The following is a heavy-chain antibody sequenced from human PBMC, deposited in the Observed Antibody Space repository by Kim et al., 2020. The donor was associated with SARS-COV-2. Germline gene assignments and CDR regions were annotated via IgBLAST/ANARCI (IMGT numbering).Heavy chain of an antibody. D-gene: IGHD6-19*01. Sequence: SVKDRVTNSRDTSKNTLYLQMNSLRAEDTAVYYCAKDVRQRAEYYFDYWGQGTLVTVSS. CDR3: AKDVRQRAEYYFDY. J-gene: IGHJ4*02. V-gene: IGHV3-23*01.